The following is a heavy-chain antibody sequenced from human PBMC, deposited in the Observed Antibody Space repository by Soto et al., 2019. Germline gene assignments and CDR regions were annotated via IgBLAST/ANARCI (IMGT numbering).Heavy chain of an antibody. CDR3: AKTGEQHAVLDY. V-gene: IGHV3-23*01. CDR2: LSHNGGTT. J-gene: IGHJ4*02. D-gene: IGHD3-16*01. CDR1: GFTFSGYA. Sequence: EVQLLESGGGLVQPGGSLRLSCAASGFTFSGYAMTWVRQAPGKGLEWVSSLSHNGGTTYYADSVKGRFTISRDNTKNTLYLQLNSLRAEDTAVYYCAKTGEQHAVLDYWGQGTLVTVSS.